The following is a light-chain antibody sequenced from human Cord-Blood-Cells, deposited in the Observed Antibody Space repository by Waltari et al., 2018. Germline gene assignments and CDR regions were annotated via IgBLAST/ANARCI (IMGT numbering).Light chain of an antibody. J-gene: IGLJ1*01. CDR1: KLGDNY. Sequence: SYELTQPPSVSVSPGQTASITCSGDKLGDNYACWYQQKPGQSPVLVIYQDSKRPSGIPELLSGSNSGNTATLTISGTQAMDEADYYCQAWDSSTYVFRTGTKVTVL. CDR2: QDS. CDR3: QAWDSSTYV. V-gene: IGLV3-1*01.